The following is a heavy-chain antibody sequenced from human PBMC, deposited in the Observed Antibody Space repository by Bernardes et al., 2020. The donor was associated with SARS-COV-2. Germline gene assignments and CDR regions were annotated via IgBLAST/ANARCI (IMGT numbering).Heavy chain of an antibody. V-gene: IGHV4-59*08. CDR2: IYYTGST. CDR1: GGSVSTYY. J-gene: IGHJ3*02. Sequence: APISPTCTVSGGSVSTYYWSWLRQTRGEGLEWIGDIYYTGSTNYNPSLESRVTISVDTSKNQFSLKLSSVTAADTAGFYCAKHANGGLRTAFDIWGQGTLVAVSS. D-gene: IGHD3-16*01. CDR3: AKHANGGLRTAFDI.